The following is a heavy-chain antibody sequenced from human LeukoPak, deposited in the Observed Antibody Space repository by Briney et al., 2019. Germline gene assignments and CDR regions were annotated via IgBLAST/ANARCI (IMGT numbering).Heavy chain of an antibody. J-gene: IGHJ5*02. V-gene: IGHV4-34*01. Sequence: SSETLSLTCAVYGGSFSGYSWRWIRQPPGKGLECIGELTHRVSTNYNPSLKSRVTISVDTSQNQFSLKPNSVTAADTAVYYCARVARWIYSNYGVWFDPWGQGTLVTVSS. CDR3: ARVARWIYSNYGVWFDP. CDR1: GGSFSGYS. D-gene: IGHD4-11*01. CDR2: LTHRVST.